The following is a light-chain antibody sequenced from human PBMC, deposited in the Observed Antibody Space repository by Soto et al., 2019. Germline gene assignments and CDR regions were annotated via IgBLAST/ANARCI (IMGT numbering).Light chain of an antibody. Sequence: DIQITHSPATLSASVFNRVTSTCWASQSISNWLAWYQQKPGKAPKLLIFDASILESGVPSRFSGSGSGTEFTLTISSLQPDDLATYYCQQYNSYLWTFGQGTKV. CDR3: QQYNSYLWT. CDR1: QSISNW. V-gene: IGKV1-5*01. CDR2: DAS. J-gene: IGKJ1*01.